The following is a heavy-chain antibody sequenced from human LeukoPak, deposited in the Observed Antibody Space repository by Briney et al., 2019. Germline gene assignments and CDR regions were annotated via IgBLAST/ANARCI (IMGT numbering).Heavy chain of an antibody. CDR1: GASLSSSS. V-gene: IGHV4-59*01. CDR3: ARDRYYGSGSTYDY. D-gene: IGHD3-10*01. J-gene: IGHJ4*02. Sequence: SETLSLTCTVSGASLSSSSWTWIRQPPGKGLECIGFIYYSGSTNYNPSLKSRVTISVDTSKNQFSLKLSSVTAADTAVYYCARDRYYGSGSTYDYWGQGTLVTVSS. CDR2: IYYSGST.